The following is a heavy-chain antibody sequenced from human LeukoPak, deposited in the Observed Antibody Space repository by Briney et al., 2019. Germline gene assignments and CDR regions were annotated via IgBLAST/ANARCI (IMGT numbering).Heavy chain of an antibody. V-gene: IGHV4-34*01. J-gene: IGHJ6*03. CDR2: INLRGST. D-gene: IGHD6-13*01. CDR3: ARGGVYMSAAWYRRDYYNMDV. Sequence: SETLSLTCAVYGGSFSGYYWTWIRQPASKGLEWLGEINLRGSTTYHPSHKSRVSLSLDPSKSQVSLRLHSVTAADTAVYYCARGGVYMSAAWYRRDYYNMDVWGTGTAVTVSS. CDR1: GGSFSGYY.